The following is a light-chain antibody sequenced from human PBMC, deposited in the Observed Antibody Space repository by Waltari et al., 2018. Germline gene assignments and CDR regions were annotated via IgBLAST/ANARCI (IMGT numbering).Light chain of an antibody. CDR2: DAS. Sequence: EIVLTQSPATLSLSPGERATLSCRASQSVSSYLAWYQQKPGQAPRLLIYDASNRATGIPARFSGSGSGTDCTLTISSLEPEDFAVDYCQQRSNWPPGYTFGQGTKLEIK. CDR3: QQRSNWPPGYT. V-gene: IGKV3-11*01. J-gene: IGKJ2*01. CDR1: QSVSSY.